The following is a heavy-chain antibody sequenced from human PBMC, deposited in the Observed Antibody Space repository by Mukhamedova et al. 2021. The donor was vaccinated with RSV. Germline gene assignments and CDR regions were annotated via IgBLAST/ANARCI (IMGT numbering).Heavy chain of an antibody. V-gene: IGHV3-74*01. CDR2: INSDGSST. CDR3: ARPPKQDATKAYYYYYMEV. J-gene: IGHJ6*03. Sequence: VRKAPGKGLVWVSRINSDGSSTSYAESVKGRFTISRDKAKNTMYLQMKSLRAEDTAVYYCARPPKQDATKAYYYYYMEVWGKGT. D-gene: IGHD5-12*01.